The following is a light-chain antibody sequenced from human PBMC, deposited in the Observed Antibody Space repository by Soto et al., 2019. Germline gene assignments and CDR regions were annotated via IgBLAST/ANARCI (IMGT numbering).Light chain of an antibody. CDR1: QSITTY. J-gene: IGKJ1*01. CDR2: GAS. CDR3: QQSYTTPWT. V-gene: IGKV1-39*01. Sequence: DIQVTQSPSSLSASVGDRVTITCRASQSITTYLNWYQQKPGKAPKLLIYGASSLESGVPSRFSGSGSGTDFTLTVSSLQPEDFATYYCQQSYTTPWTFGQGTKVEIK.